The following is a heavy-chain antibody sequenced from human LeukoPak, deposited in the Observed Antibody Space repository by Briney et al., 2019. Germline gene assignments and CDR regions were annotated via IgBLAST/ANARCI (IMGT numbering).Heavy chain of an antibody. D-gene: IGHD2-2*01. CDR2: IYYSGST. V-gene: IGHV4-30-4*08. J-gene: IGHJ5*02. Sequence: PSQTLSLTCTVSGGSISSGDYYWSWIRQPPGKGLEWIGYIYYSGSTYYNPSLKSRVTILVDTSKNQFSLKLSSVTAADTAVYYCARGIVVVPAAVAWFDPWGQGTLVTVSS. CDR1: GGSISSGDYY. CDR3: ARGIVVVPAAVAWFDP.